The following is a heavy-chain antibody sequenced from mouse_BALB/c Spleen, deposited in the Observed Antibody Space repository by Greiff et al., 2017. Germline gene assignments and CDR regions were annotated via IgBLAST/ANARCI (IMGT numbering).Heavy chain of an antibody. CDR1: GYTFTSYT. J-gene: IGHJ1*01. Sequence: VQVVESGAELARPGASVKMSCKASGYTFTSYTMHWVKQRPGQGLEWIGYINPSSGYTNYNQKFKDKATLTADKSSSTAYMQLSSLTSEDSAVYYCASRGGNYGGYFDVWGAGTTVTVSS. V-gene: IGHV1-4*01. CDR3: ASRGGNYGGYFDV. CDR2: INPSSGYT. D-gene: IGHD2-1*01.